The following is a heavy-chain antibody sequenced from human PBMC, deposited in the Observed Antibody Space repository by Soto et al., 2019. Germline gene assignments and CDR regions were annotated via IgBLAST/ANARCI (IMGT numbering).Heavy chain of an antibody. CDR2: IVNSGGRT. Sequence: EVQLLESGGGLVQPGGSLRLSCAASGFTFSSYAMSWVRQAPGKGPEWVAAIVNSGGRTQYADSVKGRFTIARDNSKNTLFVQVDSLSAEDTVVYYCAKDRWTEVGYFELRGRGTLVTVSS. CDR1: GFTFSSYA. V-gene: IGHV3-23*01. D-gene: IGHD2-15*01. CDR3: AKDRWTEVGYFEL. J-gene: IGHJ2*01.